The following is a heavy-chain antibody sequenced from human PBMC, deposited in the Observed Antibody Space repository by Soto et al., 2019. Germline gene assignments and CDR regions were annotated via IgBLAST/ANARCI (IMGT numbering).Heavy chain of an antibody. J-gene: IGHJ4*02. V-gene: IGHV3-23*01. CDR1: GFTFSSYA. CDR2: ISGSGGST. D-gene: IGHD3-10*01. CDR3: ARAQILLWFGELEYYFDY. Sequence: GGSLRLSCAASGFTFSSYAMSWVRQAPGKGLEWVSAISGSGGSTYYADSVKGRFTISRDNAKNSLYLQMNSLRAEDTAVYYCARAQILLWFGELEYYFDYWGQGTLVTVSS.